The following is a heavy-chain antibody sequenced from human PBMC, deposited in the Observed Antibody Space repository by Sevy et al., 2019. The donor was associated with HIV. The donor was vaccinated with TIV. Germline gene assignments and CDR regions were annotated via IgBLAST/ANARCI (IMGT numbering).Heavy chain of an antibody. Sequence: SETLSLTCTVSGYSISSGYYWGWIRQPPGKGLEWIGSIYHSGSTYYNPSLKSRVTISVDTSKNQFSLKLSSVTAADTAVYYCARGGIAARRSWPHQYWYFDLWGRGTLVTVSS. V-gene: IGHV4-38-2*02. CDR2: IYHSGST. J-gene: IGHJ2*01. CDR1: GYSISSGYY. CDR3: ARGGIAARRSWPHQYWYFDL. D-gene: IGHD6-6*01.